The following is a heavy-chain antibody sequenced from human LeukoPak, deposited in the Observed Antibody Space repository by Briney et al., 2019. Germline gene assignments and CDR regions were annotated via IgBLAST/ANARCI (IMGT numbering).Heavy chain of an antibody. CDR3: ARSYYDSSGYYLGPYCDY. CDR2: IYYSGST. Sequence: SETLSLTCTVSGRSISSYYWSWIRQPPGKGLEWIGYIYYSGSTNYNPSLRSRVPISVDTSKNQFSLKLSSVTAADTAVYYCARSYYDSSGYYLGPYCDYGGEGSVVTVS. J-gene: IGHJ4*02. CDR1: GRSISSYY. V-gene: IGHV4-59*08. D-gene: IGHD3-22*01.